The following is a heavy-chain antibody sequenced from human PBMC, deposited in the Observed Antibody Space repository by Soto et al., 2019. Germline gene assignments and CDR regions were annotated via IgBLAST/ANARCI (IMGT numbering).Heavy chain of an antibody. CDR3: AKDQEGSGSHWLGYNYYGMDV. V-gene: IGHV3-23*01. CDR2: MSGDGRT. J-gene: IGHJ6*02. Sequence: LRLSCVGSGFTFSDSVMAWVRQAPGKGLEWLSVMSGDGRTRYALSVTGRFTISRDNSKNTLYLQMNSLRAEDTAVYFCAKDQEGSGSHWLGYNYYGMDVWGQGTTVTVSS. D-gene: IGHD3-10*01. CDR1: GFTFSDSV.